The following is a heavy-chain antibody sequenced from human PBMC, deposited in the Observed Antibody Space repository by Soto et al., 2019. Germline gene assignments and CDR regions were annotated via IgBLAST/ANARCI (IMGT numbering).Heavy chain of an antibody. CDR2: IYHSGST. CDR1: GGSISSSNW. J-gene: IGHJ5*02. CDR3: AIKVPPVYGSGSYYRDWFDP. D-gene: IGHD3-10*01. V-gene: IGHV4-4*02. Sequence: QVQLQESGPGLVKPSGTLSLTCAVSGGSISSSNWWSWVRQPPGKGLEWIGEIYHSGSTNYNPSLKSRVTISVDKSKNQFSLKLSSVTAADTAVYYCAIKVPPVYGSGSYYRDWFDPWGQGTLVTVSS.